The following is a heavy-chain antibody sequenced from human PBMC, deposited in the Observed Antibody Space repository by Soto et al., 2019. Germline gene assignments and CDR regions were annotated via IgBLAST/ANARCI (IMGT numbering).Heavy chain of an antibody. J-gene: IGHJ4*02. Sequence: EVQLVESGGGLVQPGGSLRLYCAASGFIFSSYWMSWVRQAPGKGLEWVANIKQDRSEKYYVDSVKGRFTISRDNAKNSLYLQMNSLRAEDTAVYYCARGKRQDGYLVYWGQGTLVTVSS. V-gene: IGHV3-7*01. D-gene: IGHD4-17*01. CDR3: ARGKRQDGYLVY. CDR1: GFIFSSYW. CDR2: IKQDRSEK.